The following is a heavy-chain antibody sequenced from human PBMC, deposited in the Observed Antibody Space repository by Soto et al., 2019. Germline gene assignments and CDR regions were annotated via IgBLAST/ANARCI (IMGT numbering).Heavy chain of an antibody. V-gene: IGHV3-53*01. J-gene: IGHJ4*02. CDR3: ATTHYNYNPDY. CDR2: HYNDGQT. Sequence: EVQLVESGGGLIQPGGSLRLSCAASGFIVNNGFMSWVRQAPGKGPEWVAVHYNDGQTFYADSVKGRFTVSRDSSQGTLYLQMNNVRAEDTAIYYCATTHYNYNPDYWGQATLVTVSS. D-gene: IGHD5-12*01. CDR1: GFIVNNGF.